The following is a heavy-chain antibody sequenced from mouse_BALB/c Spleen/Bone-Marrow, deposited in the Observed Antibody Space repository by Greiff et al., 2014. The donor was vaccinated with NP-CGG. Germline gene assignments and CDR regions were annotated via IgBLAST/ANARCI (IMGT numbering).Heavy chain of an antibody. V-gene: IGHV2-9*02. CDR2: IWAGGST. J-gene: IGHJ4*01. Sequence: VKVEESGPGLVAPSQSLSITCTVSGFSLTSYGVHWVRQPPGKGLEWLGVIWAGGSTNYNSALMSKLSISKDNSKSQVFLKMNRLQIDDTAMYYCARSGLRRPAMDYWGQGTSVTVSS. D-gene: IGHD2-4*01. CDR3: ARSGLRRPAMDY. CDR1: GFSLTSYG.